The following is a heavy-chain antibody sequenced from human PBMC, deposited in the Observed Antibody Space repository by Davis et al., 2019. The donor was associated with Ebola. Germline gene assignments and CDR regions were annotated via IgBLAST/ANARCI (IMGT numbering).Heavy chain of an antibody. CDR1: GGSFTSRSYS. V-gene: IGHV4-39*07. D-gene: IGHD4-17*01. CDR2: ISYSGST. CDR3: ARSHSYGDYDY. J-gene: IGHJ4*02. Sequence: SETLSLTCNVSGGSFTSRSYSWGWIRQPPGEGLEYIASISYSGSTSYKPSLKSRVTISIDTSKKQFSLKLSSVTAADTAVYYCARSHSYGDYDYWGQGTLVTVSS.